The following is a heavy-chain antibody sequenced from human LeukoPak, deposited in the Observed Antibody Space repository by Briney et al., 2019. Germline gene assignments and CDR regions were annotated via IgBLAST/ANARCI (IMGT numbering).Heavy chain of an antibody. V-gene: IGHV1-18*01. Sequence: ASVKVSCKASGYTFTSYGISWVRQAPGQGLEWMGWISAYNGNTNYAQKPQGRVTMTTDTSTSTAYMELRSLRSDDTAVYYCARSHYYDSSGYYKGFDYWGQGTLVTVSS. CDR1: GYTFTSYG. CDR3: ARSHYYDSSGYYKGFDY. D-gene: IGHD3-22*01. J-gene: IGHJ4*02. CDR2: ISAYNGNT.